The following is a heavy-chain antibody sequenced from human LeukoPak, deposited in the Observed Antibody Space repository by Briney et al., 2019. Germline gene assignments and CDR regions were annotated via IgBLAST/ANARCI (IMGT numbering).Heavy chain of an antibody. J-gene: IGHJ4*02. V-gene: IGHV4-61*08. CDR1: GGSVTSADYY. D-gene: IGHD6-19*01. Sequence: DPSETLSLTCTVSGGSVTSADYYWSWIRQPPGKGLGWIGDIYYSGSTTYNPSLKRRITISLDTSKNQFSLNLRSVTAADTAVYYCASFRRRWLAIDYWGQGTLVTVSS. CDR2: IYYSGST. CDR3: ASFRRRWLAIDY.